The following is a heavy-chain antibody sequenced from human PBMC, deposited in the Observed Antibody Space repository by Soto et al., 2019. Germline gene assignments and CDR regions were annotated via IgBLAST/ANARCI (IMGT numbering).Heavy chain of an antibody. V-gene: IGHV3-30-3*01. CDR2: ISDDGNK. CDR1: GLTFCGYV. Sequence: PGGSLRLSCAASGLTFCGYVFHWVRQTPDKGLEWVGLISDDGNKQYADSVKDLFTLSRDNSKNELNLEMKSLRPEDTALYYCAREDESSGYAGTFQHWGQGTLVTVSS. CDR3: AREDESSGYAGTFQH. D-gene: IGHD3-22*01. J-gene: IGHJ1*01.